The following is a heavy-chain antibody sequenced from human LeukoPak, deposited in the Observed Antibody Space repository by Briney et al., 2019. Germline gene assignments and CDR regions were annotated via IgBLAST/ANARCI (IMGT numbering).Heavy chain of an antibody. V-gene: IGHV5-10-1*01. CDR1: GYSFTSYW. CDR3: ATHTDTAMVTKAD. CDR2: IDPSDSYT. J-gene: IGHJ4*02. Sequence: GESLRISCKGSGYSFTSYWISWVRQMPGKGLEWMGRIDPSDSYTNYSPSFQGHVTISADKSISTAYLQWSSLKASDTAMYYCATHTDTAMVTKADWGQGTRVSVSS. D-gene: IGHD5-18*01.